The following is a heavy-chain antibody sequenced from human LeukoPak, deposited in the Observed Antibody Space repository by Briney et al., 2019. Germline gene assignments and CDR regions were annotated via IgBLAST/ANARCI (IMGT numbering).Heavy chain of an antibody. J-gene: IGHJ2*01. Sequence: SETLSLTCAAYGGSFSGYYWSWIRQPPGKGLEWIGEINHSGSTNYNPSLKSRVTISVDTSKNQFSLKLSSVTAADTAVYYCARGGYCSGGSCYLNYWYFDLWGRGTLVTVSS. D-gene: IGHD2-15*01. CDR1: GGSFSGYY. CDR3: ARGGYCSGGSCYLNYWYFDL. V-gene: IGHV4-34*01. CDR2: INHSGST.